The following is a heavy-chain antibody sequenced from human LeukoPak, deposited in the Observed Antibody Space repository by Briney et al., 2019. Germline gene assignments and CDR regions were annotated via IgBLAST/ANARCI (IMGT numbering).Heavy chain of an antibody. CDR1: GFTFSSYA. J-gene: IGHJ4*02. D-gene: IGHD2-2*01. V-gene: IGHV3-23*01. CDR2: ISGSGGST. Sequence: GGSLRLSCAASGFTFSSYAMSWVRQAPGKGLEWVSAISGSGGSTYYADSVKGRFTISRDNSKNTLYLQMNSLRAEDTAVYYCAKEKGAYCSSTSCYAHYWGQGTLVTVSS. CDR3: AKEKGAYCSSTSCYAHY.